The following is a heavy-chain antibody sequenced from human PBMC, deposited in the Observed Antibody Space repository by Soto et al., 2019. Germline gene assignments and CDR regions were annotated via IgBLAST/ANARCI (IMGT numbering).Heavy chain of an antibody. Sequence: QVQLVESGGGVVQPGRSLRLSCAASGFTLSSYAMHWVRQAPGKGLEWVAVISYDGSNKYYADSVKGRFTISRDNSKNTLYLQMNSLRAEDTAVYYCARDRRPVVAALIDYWGQGALVTVSS. CDR2: ISYDGSNK. D-gene: IGHD2-15*01. J-gene: IGHJ4*02. CDR1: GFTLSSYA. V-gene: IGHV3-30-3*01. CDR3: ARDRRPVVAALIDY.